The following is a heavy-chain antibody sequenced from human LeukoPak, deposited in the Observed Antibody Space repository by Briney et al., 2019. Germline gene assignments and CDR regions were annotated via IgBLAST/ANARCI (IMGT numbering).Heavy chain of an antibody. CDR1: GYTFTSYG. CDR3: ARNGVGEYQLRLYYMDV. J-gene: IGHJ6*03. Sequence: SVKVSCKASGYTFTSYGISWVRQAPGQGLGWMGGIIPIFGTANYAQKFQGRVTITTDESTSTAYMELSSLRSEDTAVYYCARNGVGEYQLRLYYMDVWGKGTTVTVSS. D-gene: IGHD2-2*01. CDR2: IIPIFGTA. V-gene: IGHV1-69*05.